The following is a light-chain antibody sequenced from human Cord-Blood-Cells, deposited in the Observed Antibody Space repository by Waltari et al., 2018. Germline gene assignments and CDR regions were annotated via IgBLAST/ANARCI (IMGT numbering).Light chain of an antibody. J-gene: IGKJ2*01. CDR3: QQYYSTPYT. CDR2: WAS. CDR1: QSLLYSSTNKNY. V-gene: IGKV4-1*01. Sequence: DIVMTQSPDSLAVSLGERATINCKSSQSLLYSSTNKNYLAWYQQKPGQPPKLPIYWASTRESGVPDRFSGSGSGTEFTLTISSLLAEDVAVYYCQQYYSTPYTFGQGTKLEIK.